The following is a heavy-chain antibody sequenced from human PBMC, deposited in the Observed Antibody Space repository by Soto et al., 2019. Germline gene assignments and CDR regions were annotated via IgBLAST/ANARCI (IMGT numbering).Heavy chain of an antibody. J-gene: IGHJ4*02. V-gene: IGHV4-59*11. Sequence: SETLSLTCSVSGGSISGHYWTWIRQSPGKGLEWIGYIFYSGSTNYNPSLKSRVTISVDTSKNQFSLKMSSVTAADTAVYYCARVGSSGWSRDYWDRGTLATVSS. D-gene: IGHD6-19*01. CDR1: GGSISGHY. CDR2: IFYSGST. CDR3: ARVGSSGWSRDY.